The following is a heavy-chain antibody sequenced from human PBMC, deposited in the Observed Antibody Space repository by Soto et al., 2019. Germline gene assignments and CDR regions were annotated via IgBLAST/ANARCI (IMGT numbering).Heavy chain of an antibody. CDR1: GFTCSSYG. CDR2: ISYDGSNK. Sequence: PGGSLRLSCAASGFTCSSYGMHWVRQAPGKGLEWVAIISYDGSNKYYADPVKGRFTISRDNAKNTLYLQMNSLRAEDTAVYYCARVPYRIAAAAWFDPWGQGTLVTVSS. V-gene: IGHV3-30*03. J-gene: IGHJ5*02. D-gene: IGHD6-13*01. CDR3: ARVPYRIAAAAWFDP.